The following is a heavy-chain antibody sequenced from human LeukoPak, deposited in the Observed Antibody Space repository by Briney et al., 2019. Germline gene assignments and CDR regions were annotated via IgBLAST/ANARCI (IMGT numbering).Heavy chain of an antibody. CDR2: ISSSSNTI. V-gene: IGHV3-48*01. CDR1: GFTFSSYS. D-gene: IGHD6-19*01. J-gene: IGHJ4*02. CDR3: VSSVWLKYLEGY. Sequence: TGGSLRLSCGTSGFTFSSYSMNWVRQAPGKGVEWVSYISSSSNTIYYADSVKGRFTISRDNANNSLFLQMNSLRAEDTAVYYSVSSVWLKYLEGYWGQGTLVTVSS.